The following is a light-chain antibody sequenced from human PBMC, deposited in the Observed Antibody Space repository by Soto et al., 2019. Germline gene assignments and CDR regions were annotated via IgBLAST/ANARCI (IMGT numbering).Light chain of an antibody. CDR2: DVS. V-gene: IGLV2-14*01. CDR3: SSYTSSSVKV. CDR1: SSDVGGYNY. Sequence: QSALTQPASVSGSPGQSITISCTGTSSDVGGYNYVSWYQQHPGKAPKLMIYDVSNRPSGVSNRFSGSKSGNTASLTISGLQAEDDADYYCSSYTSSSVKVFGTGTKVTVL. J-gene: IGLJ1*01.